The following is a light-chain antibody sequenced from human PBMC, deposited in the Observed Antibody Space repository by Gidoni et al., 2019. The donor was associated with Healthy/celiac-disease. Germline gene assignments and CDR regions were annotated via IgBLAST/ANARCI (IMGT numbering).Light chain of an antibody. CDR2: DVS. J-gene: IGLJ3*02. V-gene: IGLV2-11*01. Sequence: QSALTPPPSVSGSPGQSVTISCTGTSRDDGGYNYVSWYQQHPGKAPKLMIYDVSKRPSGVPDRVSGSKSGNTASLTIAGLQAEDEADYYCCSYAGSYALVFGGGTKLTVL. CDR3: CSYAGSYALV. CDR1: SRDDGGYNY.